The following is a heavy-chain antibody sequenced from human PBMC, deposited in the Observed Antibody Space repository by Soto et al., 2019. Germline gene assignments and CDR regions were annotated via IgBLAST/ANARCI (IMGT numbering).Heavy chain of an antibody. J-gene: IGHJ4*02. V-gene: IGHV4-30-4*01. CDR2: ISNSGST. CDR3: ATESGSTYGYFDH. Sequence: PSETLSLTCSVSGGSISSGYYYWSWIRQSPGKGLEWIGYISNSGSTGYNPSLKTRLSMSVDRSKNQFTLRLTSVTAADTAVYFCATESGSTYGYFDHWGQGTQVTGS. D-gene: IGHD5-18*01. CDR1: GGSISSGYYY.